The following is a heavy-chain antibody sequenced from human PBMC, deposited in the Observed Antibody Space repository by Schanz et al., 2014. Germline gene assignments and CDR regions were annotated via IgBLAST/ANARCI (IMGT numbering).Heavy chain of an antibody. J-gene: IGHJ5*02. Sequence: QVQLVQSGAEVKKPGASVKVSCKASGYTFTTYGISWVRQAPGQGLEWMGWISAYNGHTDYAQKFQGRVTFTADKSTSTAYMELSSLKSEDTAVYYCARGPLGTSPWGQGTLVTVSS. CDR1: GYTFTTYG. CDR3: ARGPLGTSP. V-gene: IGHV1-18*01. D-gene: IGHD5-12*01. CDR2: ISAYNGHT.